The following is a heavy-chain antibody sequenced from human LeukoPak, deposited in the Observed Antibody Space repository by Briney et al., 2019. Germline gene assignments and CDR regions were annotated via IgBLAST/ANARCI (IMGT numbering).Heavy chain of an antibody. V-gene: IGHV3-23*01. J-gene: IGHJ3*02. Sequence: PGGSLRLSCAASGFTFSSYAMSWVRQAPGKGLEWVSAISGSGGSTYYADSVKGRFTISRDNSKNTLYLQMNSLRAEDTAVYYCAKEGVNYYDSSGISPGAFDIWGQGTMVTVSS. D-gene: IGHD3-22*01. CDR3: AKEGVNYYDSSGISPGAFDI. CDR2: ISGSGGST. CDR1: GFTFSSYA.